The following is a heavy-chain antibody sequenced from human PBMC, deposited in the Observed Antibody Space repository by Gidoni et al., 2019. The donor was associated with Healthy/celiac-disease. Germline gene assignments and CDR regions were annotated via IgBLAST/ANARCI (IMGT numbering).Heavy chain of an antibody. CDR3: ARGVDKVVGWFDP. CDR2: ISSSSSYI. D-gene: IGHD1-26*01. J-gene: IGHJ5*02. CDR1: GFTFSSYS. V-gene: IGHV3-21*01. Sequence: EVQLVESGGGLVKPGGSLRLSCAASGFTFSSYSINWVRQAPGKGLEWGSSISSSSSYIYYADSVKGRFTISRDNAKNSLYLQMNSLRAEDTAVYYCARGVDKVVGWFDPWGQGTLVTVSS.